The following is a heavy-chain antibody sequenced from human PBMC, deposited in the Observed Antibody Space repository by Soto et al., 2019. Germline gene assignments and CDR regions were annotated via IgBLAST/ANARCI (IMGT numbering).Heavy chain of an antibody. Sequence: QVQLQESGPGLVKPSQTLSLTCTVSGGSISSGGYYWSWIRQHPGKGLEWIGYIYYSGSTYYNPSLKSXXTXAXXTSKNQFSLKLSSVTAADTAVYYCARGYQLTGMDVWGQGTTVTVSS. J-gene: IGHJ6*02. D-gene: IGHD2-2*01. CDR2: IYYSGST. CDR3: ARGYQLTGMDV. V-gene: IGHV4-31*03. CDR1: GGSISSGGYY.